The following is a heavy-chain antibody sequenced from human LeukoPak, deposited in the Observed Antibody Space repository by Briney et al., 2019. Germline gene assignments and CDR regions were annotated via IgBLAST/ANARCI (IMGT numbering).Heavy chain of an antibody. D-gene: IGHD1-26*01. CDR2: ISSSGSTI. CDR1: GFTVSTNY. Sequence: PGGSLRLSCVVSGFTVSTNYMSWIRQAPGKGLEWLSYISSSGSTIYYADSVKGRFTMSRDNAKNSLYLQMNSLRAEDTAVYYCARREGGFYSWGIAYWGQGTLVTVSS. CDR3: ARREGGFYSWGIAY. J-gene: IGHJ4*02. V-gene: IGHV3-11*04.